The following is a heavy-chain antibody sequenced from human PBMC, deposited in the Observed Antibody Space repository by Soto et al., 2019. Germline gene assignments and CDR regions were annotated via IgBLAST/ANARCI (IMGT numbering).Heavy chain of an antibody. CDR3: ARGGAYCSSTSCYDSRAFDI. CDR2: INHSGGT. Sequence: QVQLQQWGAGLLKPSETLSLTCAVYGGSFSGYYWSWIRQPPGKGLAWIGEINHSGGTNYNPSLKSRVTISVDTSKNQFSPKLSSVTAADTAVYYCARGGAYCSSTSCYDSRAFDIWGQGTMVTVSS. V-gene: IGHV4-34*01. J-gene: IGHJ3*02. CDR1: GGSFSGYY. D-gene: IGHD2-2*01.